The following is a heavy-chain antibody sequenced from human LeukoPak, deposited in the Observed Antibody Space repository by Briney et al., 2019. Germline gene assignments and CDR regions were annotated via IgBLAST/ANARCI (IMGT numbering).Heavy chain of an antibody. V-gene: IGHV3-30*04. CDR1: GFTFSSYA. J-gene: IGHJ4*02. D-gene: IGHD3-22*01. CDR3: ARGYYDSSGYHYFDY. Sequence: GGSLRLSCAASGFTFSSYAMHWVRQAPGKGLEWVAVISYDGSNKYYADSVKGRFTISGDNSKNTLYLQMNSLRAEDTAVYYCARGYYDSSGYHYFDYWGQGTLVTVSS. CDR2: ISYDGSNK.